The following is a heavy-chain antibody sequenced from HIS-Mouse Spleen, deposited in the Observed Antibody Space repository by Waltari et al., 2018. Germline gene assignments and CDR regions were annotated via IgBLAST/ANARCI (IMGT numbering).Heavy chain of an antibody. CDR3: ARVGLGGATYYYYGMDV. Sequence: QVQLQESGPGLVKPSETLSLTCTVSGYSISSGYSWGWLRQPPGKGLEWIGSIYHSGRTYYNPSLKSRVTISVDTSKNQFSLKLSSVTAADTAVYYCARVGLGGATYYYYGMDVWGQGTTVTVSS. V-gene: IGHV4-38-2*02. CDR2: IYHSGRT. CDR1: GYSISSGYS. D-gene: IGHD1-26*01. J-gene: IGHJ6*02.